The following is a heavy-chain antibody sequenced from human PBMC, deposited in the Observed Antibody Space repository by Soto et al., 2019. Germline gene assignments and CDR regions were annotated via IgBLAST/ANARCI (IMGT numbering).Heavy chain of an antibody. CDR2: ISWNSGRK. Sequence: EGQLVESGGDLVQPGRSLRLSCAASGFTFDDYALHWVRQAPGKGLEWVSAISWNSGRKAYADSVKGRFTISRDSAKNSLYLQMNSLRAEDTALYSCANDIWTHGSGSRNGFDIWGQGTMVTVSS. CDR3: ANDIWTHGSGSRNGFDI. J-gene: IGHJ3*02. CDR1: GFTFDDYA. D-gene: IGHD3-10*01. V-gene: IGHV3-9*01.